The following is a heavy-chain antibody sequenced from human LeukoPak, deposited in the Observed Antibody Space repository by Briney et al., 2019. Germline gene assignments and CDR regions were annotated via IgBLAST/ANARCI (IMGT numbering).Heavy chain of an antibody. J-gene: IGHJ4*02. V-gene: IGHV3-20*04. CDR2: ISCNGGST. CDR1: GFTFDGYG. CDR3: ARSHFTNIVVVTSAVYFDY. D-gene: IGHD2-15*01. Sequence: GGSLRLSCAASGFTFDGYGINWVRQAPGKGLEWVSCISCNGGSTCYADSVKGRFTISRDNAKNSLYLQMNSLRAEDTAVYYFARSHFTNIVVVTSAVYFDYWGQGTLVTVSS.